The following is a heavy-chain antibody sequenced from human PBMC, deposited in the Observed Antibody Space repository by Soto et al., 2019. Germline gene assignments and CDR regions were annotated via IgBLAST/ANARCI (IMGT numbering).Heavy chain of an antibody. CDR2: IIPIFGTA. J-gene: IGHJ6*02. CDR3: ARTLGDYYYGMDV. Sequence: ASVKVSCKASGGTFSSYAISWVRQAPGQGLEWMGGIIPIFGTANYAQKFQGRVTITADESTSTAYMELSSLRSDDTAVYYCARTLGDYYYGMDVWGQGTTVTVSS. CDR1: GGTFSSYA. D-gene: IGHD3-16*01. V-gene: IGHV1-69*13.